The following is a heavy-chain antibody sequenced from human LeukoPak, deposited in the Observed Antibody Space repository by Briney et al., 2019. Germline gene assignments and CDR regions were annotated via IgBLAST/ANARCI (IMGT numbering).Heavy chain of an antibody. Sequence: PGGSLRLSCAASGFTFSSYSMNWVRQAPGKGLEWVSSISSSSSYIYYADSVEGRVTISTDNAKNPLYLQMNSLRAEDTAVYYCARDRTRGYSGYDRALDYWGQGTLVTVSS. CDR1: GFTFSSYS. CDR2: ISSSSSYI. V-gene: IGHV3-21*01. J-gene: IGHJ4*02. CDR3: ARDRTRGYSGYDRALDY. D-gene: IGHD5-12*01.